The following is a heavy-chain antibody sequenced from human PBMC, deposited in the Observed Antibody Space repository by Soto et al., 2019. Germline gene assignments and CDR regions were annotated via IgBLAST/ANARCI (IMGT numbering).Heavy chain of an antibody. Sequence: SLRLSCTASGFTFGDYAMSWVRQAPGKGLEWVGFIRSKAYGGTTEYAASVKGRFTISRDVSKSIAYLQMNSLKTEDTAVYYCTPYDSSGYFDYWGQGTLVTVSS. D-gene: IGHD3-22*01. J-gene: IGHJ4*02. CDR3: TPYDSSGYFDY. V-gene: IGHV3-49*04. CDR1: GFTFGDYA. CDR2: IRSKAYGGTT.